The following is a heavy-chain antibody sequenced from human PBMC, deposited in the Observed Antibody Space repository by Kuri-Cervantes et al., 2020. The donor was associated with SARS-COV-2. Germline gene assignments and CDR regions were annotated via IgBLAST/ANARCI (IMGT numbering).Heavy chain of an antibody. Sequence: SETLSLICAVYGGSFSGYYWSWIRQPPGKGLEWIGEINHSGSTNYNPSLKGRVTISLDPSNNQVSLRLTSATAADTAVYYCGKVSWLQLWHRYSDSWGQGTLVTVSS. V-gene: IGHV4-34*01. CDR2: INHSGST. J-gene: IGHJ4*02. CDR3: GKVSWLQLWHRYSDS. D-gene: IGHD1-1*01. CDR1: GGSFSGYY.